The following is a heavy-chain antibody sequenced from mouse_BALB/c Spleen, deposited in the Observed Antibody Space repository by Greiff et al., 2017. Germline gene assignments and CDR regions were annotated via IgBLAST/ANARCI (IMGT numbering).Heavy chain of an antibody. V-gene: IGHV2-2*02. J-gene: IGHJ3*01. CDR2: IWSGGST. CDR3: ARNLGDYDWFAY. CDR1: GFSLTSYG. D-gene: IGHD2-4*01. Sequence: VQLQQSGPGLVQPSQSLSITCTVSGFSLTSYGVHWVRQSPGKGLEWLGVIWSGGSTDYNAAFISRLSISKDNSKSQVFFKMNSLQANDTAIYYCARNLGDYDWFAYWGQGTLVTVSA.